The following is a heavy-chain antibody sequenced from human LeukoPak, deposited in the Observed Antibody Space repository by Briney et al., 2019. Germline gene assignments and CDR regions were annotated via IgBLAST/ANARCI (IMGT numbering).Heavy chain of an antibody. Sequence: GGSLRLSCAASGFTFDDYGMSWVRQAPGKGLEWVSGINWNGGSTGYADSVKGRFTISRDNAKNSLYLQMNSLRAEVTALYYCARAQTVRFLEWLFKANDAFDIWGQGTMVTVSS. J-gene: IGHJ3*02. D-gene: IGHD3-3*01. CDR1: GFTFDDYG. CDR2: INWNGGST. CDR3: ARAQTVRFLEWLFKANDAFDI. V-gene: IGHV3-20*04.